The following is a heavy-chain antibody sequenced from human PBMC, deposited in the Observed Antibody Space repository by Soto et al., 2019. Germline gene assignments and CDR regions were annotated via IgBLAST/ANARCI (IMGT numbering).Heavy chain of an antibody. D-gene: IGHD6-6*01. CDR1: SDSMNSGGYY. J-gene: IGHJ6*02. CDR2: IYSNGDT. V-gene: IGHV4-31*03. Sequence: SETLSLTCSVSSDSMNSGGYYWSWIRQHPGKGLEWIGYIYSNGDTYYNPSLKSRVTISVDTSKNQFSLNLTSVTAADTAVYYCARRGGSSSGYYYYAMDVWGQGTTVTVSS. CDR3: ARRGGSSSGYYYYAMDV.